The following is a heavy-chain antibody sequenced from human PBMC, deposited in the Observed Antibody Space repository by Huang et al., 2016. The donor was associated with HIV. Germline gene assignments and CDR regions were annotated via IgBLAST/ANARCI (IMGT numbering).Heavy chain of an antibody. CDR2: ITSSSGSI. CDR3: ARFGSYYYGSGSYLDAFDI. Sequence: EVQLMESGGGLVQPGGSLRLSCAASGFTFSTYTMNWVRQAPGKWLEWGSYITSSSGSIYYADSVKGRFTISRDNAKNSLYLQMNSLRAEDTAVYYCARFGSYYYGSGSYLDAFDIWGQVTMVTVSS. D-gene: IGHD3-10*01. CDR1: GFTFSTYT. V-gene: IGHV3-48*01. J-gene: IGHJ3*02.